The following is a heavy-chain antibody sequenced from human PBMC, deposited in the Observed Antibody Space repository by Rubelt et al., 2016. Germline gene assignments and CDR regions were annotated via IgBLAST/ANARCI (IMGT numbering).Heavy chain of an antibody. CDR2: INPSGRT. CDR3: ARGRRGSSSWLGRDYYGMDV. CDR1: GGSFSGYY. J-gene: IGHJ6*02. D-gene: IGHD6-13*01. V-gene: IGHV4-34*01. Sequence: QVQPQQWGAGLLKPSETLSLTCAAYGGSFSGYYWSWIRQPPGKGLEWIGEINPSGRTNSSPSLKGRVPISVDTSKNQFSLKLSSGTAADTAVYYCARGRRGSSSWLGRDYYGMDVWSQGTTVTVSS.